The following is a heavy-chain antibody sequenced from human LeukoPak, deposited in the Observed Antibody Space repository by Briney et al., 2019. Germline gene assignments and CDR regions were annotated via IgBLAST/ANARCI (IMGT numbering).Heavy chain of an antibody. V-gene: IGHV3-21*01. D-gene: IGHD3-10*02. J-gene: IGHJ6*02. CDR1: GFTFSSYS. CDR2: ISSSSSYI. Sequence: GGSLRLSCAASGFTFSSYSMNWVRQAPGKGLEWVSSISSSSSYIYYADSVKGRFTISRDNAKNSLYLQMNSLRAEDTAVYYCARLLPITVVHYGRGWGYGMDVWGQGTTVTVS. CDR3: ARLLPITVVHYGRGWGYGMDV.